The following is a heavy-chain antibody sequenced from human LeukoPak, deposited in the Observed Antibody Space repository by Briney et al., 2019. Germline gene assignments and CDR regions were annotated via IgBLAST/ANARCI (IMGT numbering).Heavy chain of an antibody. J-gene: IGHJ4*02. D-gene: IGHD3-3*01. V-gene: IGHV3-48*03. Sequence: PGGSLRLSCAASGFTFSSYEMNWVRQAPGKGLEWVSYISSSGSTIYYAESMKDRFTISRDNAKNSLYLQMHSLRAEDTAIYYCASGDDFWSRYSFDYWGQGTLVTVSS. CDR3: ASGDDFWSRYSFDY. CDR2: ISSSGSTI. CDR1: GFTFSSYE.